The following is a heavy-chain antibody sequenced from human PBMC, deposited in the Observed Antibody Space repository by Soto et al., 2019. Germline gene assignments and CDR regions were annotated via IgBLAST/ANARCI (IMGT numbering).Heavy chain of an antibody. V-gene: IGHV4-39*01. Sequence: SDSLSLTCTVSVDSISSSTYYWTWIRQPPGKGLEWIGNIFYSGITHYNPSLRSRFILSVDTSKNQFSLNLSSVTAADTAVYYCARRKYSGGFWRLEHWGQGIRVTVSS. CDR1: VDSISSSTYY. CDR2: IFYSGIT. J-gene: IGHJ4*02. CDR3: ARRKYSGGFWRLEH. D-gene: IGHD1-26*01.